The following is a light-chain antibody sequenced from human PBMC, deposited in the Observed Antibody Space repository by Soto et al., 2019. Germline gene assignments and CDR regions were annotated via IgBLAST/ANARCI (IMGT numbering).Light chain of an antibody. CDR1: QSASRY. CDR3: QQRSSWPIT. J-gene: IGKJ5*01. CDR2: DAS. V-gene: IGKV3-11*01. Sequence: EIVLTQSPATLSLSPGERATLSCSASQSASRYLAWYQQKPGQAPRLLIYDASNRATGIPARFSGSGSGTDFTLTISSLEPEDFAVYYCQQRSSWPITFGQGTRLEIK.